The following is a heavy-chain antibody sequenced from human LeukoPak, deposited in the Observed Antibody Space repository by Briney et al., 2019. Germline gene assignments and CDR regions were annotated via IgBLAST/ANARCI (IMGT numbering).Heavy chain of an antibody. Sequence: SETLSLTCTVSGGSISSYYWSXIRQPPEKXXXXXXXXXSSGSXNYNPSLKSRVTISIDTSKNQFSLKLSSGTATDTAVYYCASGYSSSWPYYYYYMDVWGKGTTVTVSS. D-gene: IGHD6-13*01. CDR2: XXSSGSX. CDR3: ASGYSSSWPYYYYYMDV. J-gene: IGHJ6*03. V-gene: IGHV4-4*09. CDR1: GGSISSYY.